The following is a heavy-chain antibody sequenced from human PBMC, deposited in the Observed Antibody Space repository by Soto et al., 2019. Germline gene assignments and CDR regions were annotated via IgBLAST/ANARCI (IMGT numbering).Heavy chain of an antibody. CDR3: AGEVVAAAGTRAFDI. CDR2: ISSSSSYI. D-gene: IGHD6-13*01. Sequence: VQLVESGGGLVKPGGSLRLSCAASGFTFSSYSMNWVRQAPGKGLEWVSSISSSSSYIYYADSVKGRFTISRDNAKNSLYLQMNSLRAEDTAVYYCAGEVVAAAGTRAFDIWGQGTMVTVSS. J-gene: IGHJ3*02. V-gene: IGHV3-21*01. CDR1: GFTFSSYS.